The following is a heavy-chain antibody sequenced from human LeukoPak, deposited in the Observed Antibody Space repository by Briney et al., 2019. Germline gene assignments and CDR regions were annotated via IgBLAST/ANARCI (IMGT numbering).Heavy chain of an antibody. CDR2: ISWNSGSI. D-gene: IGHD3/OR15-3a*01. V-gene: IGHV3-9*01. CDR3: ARGATNDFWTGYGWFDP. Sequence: GRSLRLSCAASGFTFDDYAMHWVRHAPGKGLEWVSGISWNSGSIGYADSVKGRFTISRDNSKNSLYLQMNSLRTEDTAVYYCARGATNDFWTGYGWFDPWGQGTMVAASS. J-gene: IGHJ5*02. CDR1: GFTFDDYA.